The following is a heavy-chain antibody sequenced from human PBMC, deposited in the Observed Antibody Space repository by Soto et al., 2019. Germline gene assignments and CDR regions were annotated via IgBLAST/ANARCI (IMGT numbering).Heavy chain of an antibody. J-gene: IGHJ4*02. CDR1: GGTFSSYA. D-gene: IGHD3-22*01. V-gene: IGHV1-69*13. CDR3: ARAPVAYYDSSGYYYPFDY. CDR2: IIPIFGTA. Sequence: ASVKVSCKASGGTFSSYAISWVRQAPGQGLEWMGGIIPIFGTANYAQKFQGRVTITADESTSTAYMELSSLRSEDTAVYYCARAPVAYYDSSGYYYPFDYWGQGTLVTVSS.